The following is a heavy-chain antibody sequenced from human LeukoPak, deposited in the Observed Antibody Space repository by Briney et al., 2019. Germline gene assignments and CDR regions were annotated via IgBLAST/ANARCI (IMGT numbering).Heavy chain of an antibody. CDR1: GFTFSSYS. V-gene: IGHV3-21*05. Sequence: PGGSLRLSCAASGFTFSSYSMNWVRQPPGKGLERISYITSNRRYIYYADSVKGRFTISRDNAKNSLFLQMNSLRAEDTALYYCARDHNWGFDYWGQGTLVAVSS. J-gene: IGHJ4*02. CDR2: ITSNRRYI. D-gene: IGHD7-27*01. CDR3: ARDHNWGFDY.